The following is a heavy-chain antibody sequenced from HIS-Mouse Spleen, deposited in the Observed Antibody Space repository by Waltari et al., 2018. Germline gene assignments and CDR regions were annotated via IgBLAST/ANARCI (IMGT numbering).Heavy chain of an antibody. D-gene: IGHD6-13*01. CDR2: IYYSGST. CDR3: AREIPYSSSWYDWYFDL. CDR1: GGSISSSTYY. Sequence: QLQLPESVPGLVKPSETLSLTCTVPGGSISSSTYYRGGIRQLPGKGLEWIGSIYYSGSTYYNPSLKSRVTISVDTSKNQFSLKLSSVTAADTAVYYCAREIPYSSSWYDWYFDLWGRGTLVTVSS. J-gene: IGHJ2*01. V-gene: IGHV4-39*07.